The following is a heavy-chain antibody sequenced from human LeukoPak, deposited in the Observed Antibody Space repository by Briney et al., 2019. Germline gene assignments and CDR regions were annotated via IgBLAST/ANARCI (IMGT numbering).Heavy chain of an antibody. D-gene: IGHD6-13*01. Sequence: GASVKVSCKASVYTFTAFYMHWVRQAPGQGLEWMGWINPNSGATNYAQKFQGRVTMTRDTSISTAYMELSRLRSDDTAVYYCARAHLIAAAGYNWFDPWGQGTLVTVSS. CDR1: VYTFTAFY. J-gene: IGHJ5*02. CDR3: ARAHLIAAAGYNWFDP. V-gene: IGHV1-2*02. CDR2: INPNSGAT.